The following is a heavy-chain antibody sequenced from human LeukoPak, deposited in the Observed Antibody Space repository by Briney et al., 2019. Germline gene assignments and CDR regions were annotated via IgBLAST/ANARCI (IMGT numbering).Heavy chain of an antibody. J-gene: IGHJ6*03. Sequence: PGGSLRLSCAASGFTFDDYAMHWVRQAPGKGLEWVSGISWNSGSIDYADSVKGRFTISRDNAKNSLYLQMNSLRAEDMALYYCAKGPTYYYYMDVWGKGTTVTVSS. CDR2: ISWNSGSI. V-gene: IGHV3-9*03. CDR3: AKGPTYYYYMDV. CDR1: GFTFDDYA.